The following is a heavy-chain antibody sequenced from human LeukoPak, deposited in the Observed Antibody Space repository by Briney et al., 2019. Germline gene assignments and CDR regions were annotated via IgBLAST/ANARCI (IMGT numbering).Heavy chain of an antibody. CDR2: IYYSGST. CDR1: GGSISSYY. CDR3: ARRSAAAAHYYYYYMDV. Sequence: PSETLSLTCTVSGGSISSYYWSWIRQPPGKGLEWIGYIYYSGSTNYNPSLKSRVTISVDTSKNQFSLKLSSVTAADTAVYYCARRSAAAAHYYYYYMDVWGKGTTVTVSS. V-gene: IGHV4-59*01. D-gene: IGHD6-13*01. J-gene: IGHJ6*03.